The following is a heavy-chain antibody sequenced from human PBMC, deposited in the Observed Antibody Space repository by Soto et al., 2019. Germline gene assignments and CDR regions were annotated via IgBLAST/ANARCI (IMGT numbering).Heavy chain of an antibody. Sequence: GESLKISCQGSGYSFINYWIGWVRQMPGKGLEWMGIIYPGDSDTRYSPSFQGQVTISADKSISTAYLQWSSLKASDTAMYYCARARITTKYYYYGMDVWGQGTTVTVSS. V-gene: IGHV5-51*01. J-gene: IGHJ6*02. CDR2: IYPGDSDT. CDR1: GYSFINYW. CDR3: ARARITTKYYYYGMDV. D-gene: IGHD1-20*01.